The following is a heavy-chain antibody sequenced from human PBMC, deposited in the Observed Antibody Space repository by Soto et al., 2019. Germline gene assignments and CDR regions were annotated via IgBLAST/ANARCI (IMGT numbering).Heavy chain of an antibody. CDR2: IYYTGST. Sequence: PSETLSLTCTVSGGSVNGDNYYWSWIRQPPGGGLEWMGYIYYTGSTNYIPSLKSRATISVDTSKNQFSLKLNSVTAADTAVYFSATEFSHSPEAFDVWGQGSLVTVSS. V-gene: IGHV4-61*01. CDR3: ATEFSHSPEAFDV. CDR1: GGSVNGDNYY. J-gene: IGHJ4*01.